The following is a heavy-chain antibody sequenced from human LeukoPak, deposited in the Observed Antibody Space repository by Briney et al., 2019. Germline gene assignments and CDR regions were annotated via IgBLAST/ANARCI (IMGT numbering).Heavy chain of an antibody. V-gene: IGHV1-69*05. Sequence: SVKVSCKASGGTFSSYAISWVRQAPGQGLEWMGRIIPIFGTANYAQKLQGRVTMTTDTSTSTAYMELRSLRSDDTAVYYCARDHSSSWYGLDYWGRGTLVTVSS. D-gene: IGHD6-13*01. CDR1: GGTFSSYA. J-gene: IGHJ4*02. CDR2: IIPIFGTA. CDR3: ARDHSSSWYGLDY.